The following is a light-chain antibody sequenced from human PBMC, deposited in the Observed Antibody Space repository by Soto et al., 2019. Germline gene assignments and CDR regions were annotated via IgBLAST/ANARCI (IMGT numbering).Light chain of an antibody. CDR1: GSNLGTYS. V-gene: IGLV1-51*01. CDR2: DST. CDR3: GVWDRSLTTYV. J-gene: IGLJ1*01. Sequence: QSVLTQPPSVSAAPGQKVTISCSGSGSNLGTYSVSWYQHLPGTAPKLLIYDSTTRPSGIPDRFSGSKSGTSATLGITGLQTGDEAEYYCGVWDRSLTTYVFGPGTKVTVL.